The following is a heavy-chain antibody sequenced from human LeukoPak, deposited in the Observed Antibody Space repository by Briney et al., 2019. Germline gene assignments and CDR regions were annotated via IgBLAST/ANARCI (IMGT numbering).Heavy chain of an antibody. CDR1: GFTFSDYY. D-gene: IGHD2-15*01. CDR2: ISSSGSTI. Sequence: GGSLRLSCAASGFTFSDYYMSWIRQAPGKGLEWVSYISSSGSTIYYADSVKGRFTISRDNAKNSLYLQMNSLRAEDTAVYYCARVGVVVVAATRPYYYYYYMDVWGKETTVTVSS. J-gene: IGHJ6*03. V-gene: IGHV3-11*04. CDR3: ARVGVVVVAATRPYYYYYYMDV.